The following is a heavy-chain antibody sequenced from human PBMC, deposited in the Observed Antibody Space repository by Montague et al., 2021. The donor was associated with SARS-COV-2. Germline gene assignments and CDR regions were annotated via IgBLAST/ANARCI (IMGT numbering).Heavy chain of an antibody. J-gene: IGHJ6*02. Sequence: SLSLTCTVSGGSISSSSYYWGWIRQPPGKGLEWIGSIYYSGSTYYNPTLKSRVTISVDTSKNQFSLKLSSVTAADTAVYYCARVGRQQLVRLSGMDVWGQGTTVTVSS. CDR2: IYYSGST. CDR1: GGSISSSSYY. CDR3: ARVGRQQLVRLSGMDV. D-gene: IGHD6-13*01. V-gene: IGHV4-39*07.